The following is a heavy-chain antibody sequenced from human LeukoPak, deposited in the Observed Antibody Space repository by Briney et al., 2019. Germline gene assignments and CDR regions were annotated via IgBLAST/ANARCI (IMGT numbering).Heavy chain of an antibody. CDR2: VTGSSSNT. V-gene: IGHV3-23*01. CDR1: GFNFSNYA. D-gene: IGHD2-2*01. Sequence: GGSLRLSCAASGFNFSNYAMTWVRQAPGKGLEWVSGVTGSSSNTYYADSVKGRFTISRDNSKNMLYLEMNSLRVEDTAIYYCAEDRSSSTSCSNYWGRGTLVTVSS. J-gene: IGHJ4*02. CDR3: AEDRSSSTSCSNY.